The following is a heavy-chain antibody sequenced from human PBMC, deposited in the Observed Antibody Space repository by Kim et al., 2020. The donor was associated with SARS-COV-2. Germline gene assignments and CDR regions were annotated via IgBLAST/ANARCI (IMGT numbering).Heavy chain of an antibody. CDR1: GFTFSSYW. J-gene: IGHJ3*02. V-gene: IGHV3-7*01. CDR2: IKQDGSEN. D-gene: IGHD1-26*01. Sequence: GGSLRLSCAASGFTFSSYWRHWVRQVPGKGLEWVTNIKQDGSENYYVDSVKGRFTISRDNSKNSLYLQMNSLRGEDTAMYYFPKGFGVGVTIWGQGTMV. CDR3: PKGFGVGVTI.